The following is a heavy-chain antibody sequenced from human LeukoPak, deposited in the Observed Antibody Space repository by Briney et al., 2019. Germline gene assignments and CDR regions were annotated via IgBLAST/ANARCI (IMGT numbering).Heavy chain of an antibody. CDR3: ARVKGYCSGGSCYAAFDI. J-gene: IGHJ3*02. V-gene: IGHV3-48*01. CDR2: ISGGSTTI. D-gene: IGHD2-15*01. CDR1: GFTFNTYS. Sequence: GGSLRLSCAASGFTFNTYSMNWVRQAPGKGLEWVSYISGGSTTIYYADSVKGRFTISRDNAQNSLFLQMNSLRAEDTAVYYCARVKGYCSGGSCYAAFDIWGQGTMVTVSS.